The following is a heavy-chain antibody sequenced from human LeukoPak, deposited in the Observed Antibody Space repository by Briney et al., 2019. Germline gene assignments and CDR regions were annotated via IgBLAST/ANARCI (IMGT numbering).Heavy chain of an antibody. Sequence: PSETLSLTCTVSGGSISSYYWSWIRQPPGKGLEWIGYIYYSGSTNYNPSLKSRVTISVDTSKNQFSLKLSSVTAADTAVYYCASSGSGYYSNYGWYFDLWGRGTLSLSPQ. CDR3: ASSGSGYYSNYGWYFDL. CDR1: GGSISSYY. V-gene: IGHV4-59*01. CDR2: IYYSGST. D-gene: IGHD4-11*01. J-gene: IGHJ2*01.